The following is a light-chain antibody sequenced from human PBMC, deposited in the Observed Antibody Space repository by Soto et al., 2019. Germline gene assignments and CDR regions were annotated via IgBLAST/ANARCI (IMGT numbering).Light chain of an antibody. CDR2: KAS. Sequence: DIQVTQSPSTLSASVGDRVTITCRASQSISSWLAWYHQKPGKAPKLLIYKASSLESGVPSRFSGSGSGTEFTLTISSLQPDDLATYYCQQYNSSPFTFGPGTKVDIK. CDR3: QQYNSSPFT. J-gene: IGKJ3*01. V-gene: IGKV1-5*03. CDR1: QSISSW.